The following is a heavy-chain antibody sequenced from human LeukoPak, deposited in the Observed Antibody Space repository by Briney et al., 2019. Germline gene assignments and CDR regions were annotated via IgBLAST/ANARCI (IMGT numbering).Heavy chain of an antibody. CDR1: GFTFSSYW. Sequence: PGGSLRLSCVASGFTFSSYWMHWVRQAPGKGLVWVSRINSDGSSTSYADSVKGRFTISRDNAKNTLDVQMNSLRAEDTAVYCCARVVSCNFDYWGQGTLVTVSS. J-gene: IGHJ4*02. V-gene: IGHV3-74*01. D-gene: IGHD2-8*01. CDR3: ARVVSCNFDY. CDR2: INSDGSST.